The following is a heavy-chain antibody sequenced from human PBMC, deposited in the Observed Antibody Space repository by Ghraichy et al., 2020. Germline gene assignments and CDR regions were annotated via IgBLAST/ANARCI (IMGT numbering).Heavy chain of an antibody. CDR3: AKDGGSSGLFGWFDP. CDR1: GFTFDDYA. Sequence: GGSLRLSCAASGFTFDDYAMHWVRQAPGKGLEWVSGISWNSGSIGYADSVKGRFTISRDNAKNSLYLQMNSLRAEDTALYYCAKDGGSSGLFGWFDPWGQGTLVTVSS. J-gene: IGHJ5*02. CDR2: ISWNSGSI. D-gene: IGHD6-19*01. V-gene: IGHV3-9*01.